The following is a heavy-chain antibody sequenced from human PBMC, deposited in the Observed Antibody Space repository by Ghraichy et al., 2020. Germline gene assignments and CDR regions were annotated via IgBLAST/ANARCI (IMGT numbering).Heavy chain of an antibody. CDR1: GGALSGRSYY. J-gene: IGHJ6*01. D-gene: IGHD3-10*01. V-gene: IGHV4-39*01. CDR3: VRHDKGFYYGSYDVDV. Sequence: SETLSLTCTVSGGALSGRSYYWGWIRQHPGKGLEWIATIYSRGDTYYNPSLKGRVTVSMDTPMNPFSLKLSSVTAADTAFYYFVRHDKGFYYGSYDVDVWGQGTTVTVSS. CDR2: IYSRGDT.